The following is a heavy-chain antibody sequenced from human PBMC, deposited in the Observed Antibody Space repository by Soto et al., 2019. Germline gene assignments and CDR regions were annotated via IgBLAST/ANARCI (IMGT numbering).Heavy chain of an antibody. CDR3: ARVGVTVFGGAESFGMDV. CDR1: GGSISSYY. V-gene: IGHV4-59*12. Sequence: SETLSLTCTVSGGSISSYYWSWIRQPPGKGLEWIGYIYYSGSTNYNPSLKSRVTISVDTSKNQFSLKLRSVTAADTAVYYCARVGVTVFGGAESFGMDVWGQGTTVPSP. J-gene: IGHJ6*02. CDR2: IYYSGST. D-gene: IGHD3-3*01.